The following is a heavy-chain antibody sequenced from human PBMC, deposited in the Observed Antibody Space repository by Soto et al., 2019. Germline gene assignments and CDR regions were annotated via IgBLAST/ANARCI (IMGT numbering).Heavy chain of an antibody. J-gene: IGHJ4*02. CDR2: INPSGGSA. D-gene: IGHD5-12*01. CDR1: GYTFTTYY. V-gene: IGHV1-46*01. CDR3: ARSPLLGWLQSWHLDY. Sequence: QVQLVQSGAEVKKPGASVKVSCKASGYTFTTYYIHWVRQAPGQGLEWIGVINPSGGSATYTQNFQDRVTVTRDTSTSPVTMALGSLTTDDTALYYCARSPLLGWLQSWHLDYWCQGALVTVSS.